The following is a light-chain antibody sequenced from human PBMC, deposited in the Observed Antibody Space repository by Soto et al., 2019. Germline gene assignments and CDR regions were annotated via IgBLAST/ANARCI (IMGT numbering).Light chain of an antibody. CDR2: GAS. J-gene: IGKJ1*01. Sequence: EIVLTQSPGTLSLYQGERATLSCRASQSVSSSYLAWYQQKPGQAPRLLIYGASSRATGIPDRFSGSGSGADFTLIISRLEPEDFAVYYCQQRSNWSETFGQGTKVDIK. CDR3: QQRSNWSET. CDR1: QSVSSSY. V-gene: IGKV3D-20*02.